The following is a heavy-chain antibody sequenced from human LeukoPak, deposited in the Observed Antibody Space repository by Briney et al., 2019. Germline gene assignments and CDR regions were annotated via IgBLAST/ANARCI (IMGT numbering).Heavy chain of an antibody. J-gene: IGHJ4*02. Sequence: SETLSLTCTVSGGSISSYYWSWIRQPAGKGLEWIGRIYTSGSTNYNPSLKSRVTMSVDTSKNQFSLKLSSVTAADTAVYYCARAGPYYGRYISYFDYWGQGTLVTVSS. CDR2: IYTSGST. CDR3: ARAGPYYGRYISYFDY. CDR1: GGSISSYY. V-gene: IGHV4-4*07. D-gene: IGHD3-10*01.